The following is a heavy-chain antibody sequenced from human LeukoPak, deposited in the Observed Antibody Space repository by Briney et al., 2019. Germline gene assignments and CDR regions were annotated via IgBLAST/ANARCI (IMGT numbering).Heavy chain of an antibody. CDR2: ISWNSGSI. CDR1: GFTFDDYA. J-gene: IGHJ4*02. V-gene: IGHV3-9*03. CDR3: AKSRYFDWGRGDVLDY. Sequence: PGGSLRLSCAASGFTFDDYAMHWVRQAPGKGLEWVSGISWNSGSIGYADSVKGRFTISRDNAKNSLYLQMNSLRAEDMALYYCAKSRYFDWGRGDVLDYWGQGTLVTVSS. D-gene: IGHD3-9*01.